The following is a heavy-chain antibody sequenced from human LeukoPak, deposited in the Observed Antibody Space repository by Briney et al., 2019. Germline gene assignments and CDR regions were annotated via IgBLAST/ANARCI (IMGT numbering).Heavy chain of an antibody. CDR3: ARGSSTHGEYYFDY. CDR2: LKSKTDGGTT. CDR1: GFTFSNAW. D-gene: IGHD2-2*01. J-gene: IGHJ4*02. Sequence: GGSLRLSCAASGFTFSNAWMSWVRQAPGKGLEWVGRLKSKTDGGTTDYAAPVKGRFTISRDDSKNTLYLQMNSLRAEDTAVYYCARGSSTHGEYYFDYWGQGTLVTVSS. V-gene: IGHV3-15*01.